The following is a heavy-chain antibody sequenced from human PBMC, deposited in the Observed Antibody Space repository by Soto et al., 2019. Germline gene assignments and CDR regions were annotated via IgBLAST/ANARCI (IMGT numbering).Heavy chain of an antibody. CDR3: VGHYDILNEGYFDY. CDR1: GYSISSSNW. D-gene: IGHD3-9*01. V-gene: IGHV4-28*01. CDR2: IYYSGTT. J-gene: IGHJ4*02. Sequence: SETLSLTCAVSGYSISSSNWWGWIRQPAGKGLEWIGYIYYSGTTYYNPSLKSRVTMSVDTSKNQFSLKLSSVTAADTAVYYCVGHYDILNEGYFDYWGQGTLVTVSS.